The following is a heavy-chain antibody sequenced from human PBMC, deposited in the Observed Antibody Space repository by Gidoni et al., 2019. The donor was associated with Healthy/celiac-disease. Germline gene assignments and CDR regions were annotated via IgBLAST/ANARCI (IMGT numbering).Heavy chain of an antibody. V-gene: IGHV4-39*01. CDR2: IYYSGST. CDR3: ARSQKGSGRPDYYYGMDV. J-gene: IGHJ6*02. Sequence: QLQLQESGPGLVKPSETLSLTCTVSGGSISSSSYYWGWIRQPPGKGLEWIGSIYYSGSTYYNPSLKSRVTISVDTSKNQFSLKLSSVTAADTAVYYCARSQKGSGRPDYYYGMDVWGQGTTVTVSS. D-gene: IGHD3-10*01. CDR1: GGSISSSSYY.